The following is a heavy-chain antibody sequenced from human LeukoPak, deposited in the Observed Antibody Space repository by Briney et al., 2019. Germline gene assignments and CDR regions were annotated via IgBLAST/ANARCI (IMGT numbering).Heavy chain of an antibody. CDR3: AKDELGYCSSTSCRGFDY. CDR1: EFSVGSNF. J-gene: IGHJ4*02. CDR2: IYSGGST. D-gene: IGHD2-2*01. V-gene: IGHV3-66*02. Sequence: GGSLRLSCAASEFSVGSNFMTWVRQAPGKGLEWVSLIYSGGSTYYADSVKGRFTISRDNSKNTLFLQMNSLRAEDTAVYYCAKDELGYCSSTSCRGFDYWGQGTLVTVSS.